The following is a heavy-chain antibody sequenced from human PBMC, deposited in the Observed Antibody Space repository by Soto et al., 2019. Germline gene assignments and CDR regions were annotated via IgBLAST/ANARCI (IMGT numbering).Heavy chain of an antibody. CDR1: GFTFSSYS. CDR2: ISSSSSYI. J-gene: IGHJ6*02. CDR3: ARDWDGAYPTPNYGMDV. D-gene: IGHD4-17*01. Sequence: PGGSLRLSCAASGFTFSSYSMNWVRQAPGKGLEWVSSISSSSSYIYYADSVKGRFTISRDNAKNSLYLQMNSLRAEDTAVYYCARDWDGAYPTPNYGMDVWGQGTTVTVSS. V-gene: IGHV3-21*01.